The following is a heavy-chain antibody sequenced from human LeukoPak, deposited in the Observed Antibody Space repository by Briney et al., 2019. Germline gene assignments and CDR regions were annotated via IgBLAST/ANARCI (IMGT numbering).Heavy chain of an antibody. Sequence: PGGSLRLSCTASEFTVSRNYMLWVRQAPGKGLEWVSLIFSNGDTHYAHSVKGRFTISRDTSKNPVSLQMNSLRAADTAMYYCTRDQMNYWGQGALGSVS. J-gene: IGHJ4*02. CDR1: EFTVSRNY. D-gene: IGHD5-24*01. CDR2: IFSNGDT. CDR3: TRDQMNY. V-gene: IGHV3-53*01.